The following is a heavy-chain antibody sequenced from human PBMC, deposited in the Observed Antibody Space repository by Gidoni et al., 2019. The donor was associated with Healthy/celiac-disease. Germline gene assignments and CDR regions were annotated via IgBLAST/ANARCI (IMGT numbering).Heavy chain of an antibody. D-gene: IGHD3-16*01. Sequence: QVQLQESGPGLVKPSQTLSLTCAVSGGSISSGGYSWSWIRQPPGKGLEWIGYIYYSGSTYYNPSLKSRVTISVDTSKNQFSLKLSSVTAADTAVYYCARGPVPWGTMRVWGKGTTVTVSS. CDR2: IYYSGST. CDR3: ARGPVPWGTMRV. J-gene: IGHJ6*04. V-gene: IGHV4-30-4*07. CDR1: GGSISSGGYS.